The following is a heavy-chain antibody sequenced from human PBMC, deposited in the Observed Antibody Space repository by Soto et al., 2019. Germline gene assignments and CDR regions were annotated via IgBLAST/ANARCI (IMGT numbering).Heavy chain of an antibody. Sequence: SETLSLTCAVYGGSFSGYYWSWIRQPPGKGLEWIGEINHSGSTNYNPSLKSRVTTSVDTSKNQFSLKLSSVTAADTAVYYCAKEPGIAAVAWFDPWGQGTLVTVSS. V-gene: IGHV4-34*01. D-gene: IGHD6-13*01. CDR3: AKEPGIAAVAWFDP. CDR2: INHSGST. J-gene: IGHJ5*02. CDR1: GGSFSGYY.